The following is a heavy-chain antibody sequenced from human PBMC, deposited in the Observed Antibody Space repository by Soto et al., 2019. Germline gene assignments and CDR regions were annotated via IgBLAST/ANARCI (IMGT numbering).Heavy chain of an antibody. J-gene: IGHJ4*02. CDR2: FDPEDGET. CDR1: GYTLTELS. Sequence: ASVKVSCKVSGYTLTELSMHWVRQAPGKGLEWMGGFDPEDGETIYAQKFQGRVTMTKDTSTGTAYMELSSLRSDDTAVYYCARDIPIVVVVAATDKLDYCGQGTLVTVSS. CDR3: ARDIPIVVVVAATDKLDY. D-gene: IGHD2-15*01. V-gene: IGHV1-24*01.